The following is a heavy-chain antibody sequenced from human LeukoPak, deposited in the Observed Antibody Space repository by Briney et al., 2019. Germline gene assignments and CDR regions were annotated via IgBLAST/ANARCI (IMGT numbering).Heavy chain of an antibody. CDR2: ISYDGSNK. V-gene: IGHV3-30-3*01. Sequence: GGSLRLSCAASGFTFSSYAMHWVRQAPGKGLEWVAVISYDGSNKYYADSVKGRFTISRDNSKNTLYLQMNSLRAEDTAVYYCAKGSVVASARRAFDTWGQGTMVTVSS. J-gene: IGHJ3*02. CDR3: AKGSVVASARRAFDT. CDR1: GFTFSSYA. D-gene: IGHD2-2*01.